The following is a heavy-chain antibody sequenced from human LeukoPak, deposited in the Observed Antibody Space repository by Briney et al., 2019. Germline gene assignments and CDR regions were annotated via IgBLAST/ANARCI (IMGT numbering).Heavy chain of an antibody. J-gene: IGHJ4*02. CDR1: GYTFSIYG. CDR2: ISAHTGKS. D-gene: IGHD3-3*01. Sequence: ASVTVSCTASGYTFSIYGITWVRQAPGQGLEWMGWISAHTGKSDYAQKFQNRVTMTADTATSTAYMELRSLGSDDTAVYYCARDGKGRFDFRENDYWGQGTLVTVSS. V-gene: IGHV1-18*01. CDR3: ARDGKGRFDFRENDY.